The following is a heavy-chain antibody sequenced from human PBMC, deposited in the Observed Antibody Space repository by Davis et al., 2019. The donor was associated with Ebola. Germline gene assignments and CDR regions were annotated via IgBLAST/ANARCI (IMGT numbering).Heavy chain of an antibody. CDR1: GFTFSSYG. CDR2: ISYDGSNK. Sequence: GESLTISCAASGFTFSSYGMHWVRQAPGKGLEWVAVISYDGSNKYYADSVKGRFTTSRDNSKNTLYLQMNSLRAEDTAVYYCAKAPGSFPYYYYGMDVWGQGTTVTVSS. V-gene: IGHV3-30*18. CDR3: AKAPGSFPYYYYGMDV. D-gene: IGHD6-6*01. J-gene: IGHJ6*02.